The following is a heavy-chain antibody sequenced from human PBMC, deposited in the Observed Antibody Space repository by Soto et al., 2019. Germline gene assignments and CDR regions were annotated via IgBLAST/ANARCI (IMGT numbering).Heavy chain of an antibody. D-gene: IGHD6-6*01. CDR3: ARWGVGAALSLWDY. Sequence: PGGSLRLSCAASGFTFSSYSMNWVRQAPGKGLEWVSSISSSSSYIYYADSVKGRFTISRDNAKNSLYLQMNSLRAEDTAVYYCARWGVGAALSLWDYWGQGTLVTVSS. CDR2: ISSSSSYI. V-gene: IGHV3-21*01. CDR1: GFTFSSYS. J-gene: IGHJ4*02.